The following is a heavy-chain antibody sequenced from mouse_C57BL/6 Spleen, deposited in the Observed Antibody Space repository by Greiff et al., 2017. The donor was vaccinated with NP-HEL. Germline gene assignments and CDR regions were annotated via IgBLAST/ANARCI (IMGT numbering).Heavy chain of an antibody. CDR1: GFTFSSYA. J-gene: IGHJ4*01. V-gene: IGHV5-4*01. D-gene: IGHD2-14*01. CDR3: AIDLRGYDYAMDY. Sequence: EVQVVESGGGLVKPGGSLKLSCAASGFTFSSYAMSWVRQTPEKRLEWVATISDGGSYTYYPDNVKGRFTISRDNAKNNLYLQMSHLKSEDTAMYYCAIDLRGYDYAMDYWGQGTSVTVSS. CDR2: ISDGGSYT.